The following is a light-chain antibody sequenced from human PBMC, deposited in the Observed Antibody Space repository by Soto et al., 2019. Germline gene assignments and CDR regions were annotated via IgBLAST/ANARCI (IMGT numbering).Light chain of an antibody. CDR2: EVS. CDR1: SSDVGGYNY. J-gene: IGLJ1*01. CDR3: SSYTSSRAYV. V-gene: IGLV2-14*01. Sequence: LTQPASVSGSPGQSITISCTGTSSDVGGYNYVSWYQQQSGKAPKLMIHEVSNRPSGVSNRFSGSKSGNTASLTISGLQAEDEADYYCSSYTSSRAYVFGIGTKVTVL.